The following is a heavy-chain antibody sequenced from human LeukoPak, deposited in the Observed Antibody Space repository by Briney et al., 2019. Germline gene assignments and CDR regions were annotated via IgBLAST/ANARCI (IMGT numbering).Heavy chain of an antibody. CDR2: ISAYNGNT. J-gene: IGHJ5*02. Sequence: ASVKVSCKASGYTFTSYGISWVRQAPGQGLEWMGWISAYNGNTNYAQKLQGRVTMTTDTSTSTAYMELRSLRSDDTAVYYCARDFIVVVPAAIGGNWFDPWGQGTLVTVSS. D-gene: IGHD2-2*02. CDR3: ARDFIVVVPAAIGGNWFDP. CDR1: GYTFTSYG. V-gene: IGHV1-18*01.